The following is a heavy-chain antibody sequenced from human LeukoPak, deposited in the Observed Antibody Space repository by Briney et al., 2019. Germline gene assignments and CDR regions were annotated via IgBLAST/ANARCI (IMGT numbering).Heavy chain of an antibody. Sequence: ALVKVSCKASGYTFTSYDINWVRQATGQGLEWMGWMNPNSGNTGYAQKFQGRVTMTRDTSISTAYMELNSLRSEDTAVYYCARTLTYGDYDFDYWGQGTLVTVSS. D-gene: IGHD4-17*01. CDR1: GYTFTSYD. V-gene: IGHV1-8*01. CDR3: ARTLTYGDYDFDY. CDR2: MNPNSGNT. J-gene: IGHJ4*02.